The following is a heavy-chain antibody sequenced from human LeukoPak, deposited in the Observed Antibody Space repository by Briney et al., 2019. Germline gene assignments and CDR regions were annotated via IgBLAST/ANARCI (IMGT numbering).Heavy chain of an antibody. D-gene: IGHD5-18*01. CDR3: ASSTIQLWLGHYYYMVA. CDR2: INHSGST. J-gene: IGHJ6*03. Sequence: PSETLSLTCAVYGGSFSGYYWSWIRQPPGKGLEWIGEINHSGSTNYNPSLKSRVTISVDTSKNQFSLKLSSVTAADTAVYYCASSTIQLWLGHYYYMVAWGKGTTVTVSS. V-gene: IGHV4-34*01. CDR1: GGSFSGYY.